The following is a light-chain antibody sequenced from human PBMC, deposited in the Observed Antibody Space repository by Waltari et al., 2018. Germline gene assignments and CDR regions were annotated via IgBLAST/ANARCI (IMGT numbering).Light chain of an antibody. J-gene: IGLJ2*01. CDR3: GTWDSSLSEVV. Sequence: QSVLTQPPSLSAAPGQKVTISCSGSSSDIGNTYVSWYQQLPGTAPKLLIYDNDKRPSGIPDRFSGSTSGTSATLGITGLQTGDEADYFCGTWDSSLSEVVFGGGTKLTVL. CDR1: SSDIGNTY. V-gene: IGLV1-51*01. CDR2: DND.